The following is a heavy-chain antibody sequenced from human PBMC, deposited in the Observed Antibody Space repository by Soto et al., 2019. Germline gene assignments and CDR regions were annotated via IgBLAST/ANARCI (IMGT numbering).Heavy chain of an antibody. CDR2: IDPSDSYT. V-gene: IGHV5-10-1*01. CDR1: GYSFTSYW. J-gene: IGHJ6*02. D-gene: IGHD6-13*01. Sequence: GESLKISCQGSGYSFTSYWISWVRQMPGKGLEWMGRIDPSDSYTNYSPSFQGHVTISADKSISTAYLQWSSLKASDTAMYYCASEKAAAGYYYYYYGMDVWGQGTTVTVSS. CDR3: ASEKAAAGYYYYYYGMDV.